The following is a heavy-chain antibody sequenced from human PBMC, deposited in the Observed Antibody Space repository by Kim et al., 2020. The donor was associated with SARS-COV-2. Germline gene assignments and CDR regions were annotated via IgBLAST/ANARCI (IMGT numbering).Heavy chain of an antibody. CDR2: STLALVT. Sequence: ASVKVSCKASGYTFTDHYIHWVDRPLDKGLSGWDGSTLALVTQSLQKFQGRVTVTREASITTVYMELTRLTSDDTAMYYCARDPGRGWNLDCWGQGTLVTVSS. CDR1: GYTFTDHY. J-gene: IGHJ4*02. V-gene: IGHV1-2*02. D-gene: IGHD6-19*01. CDR3: ARDPGRGWNLDC.